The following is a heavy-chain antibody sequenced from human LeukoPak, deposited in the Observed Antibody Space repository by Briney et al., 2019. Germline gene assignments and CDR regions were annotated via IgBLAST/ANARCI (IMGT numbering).Heavy chain of an antibody. D-gene: IGHD3-16*01. Sequence: GGSLRLSRAASGLTFSSYWMSWVRQAPGKGLEWVANIKQDGSEKNYVDSVKGRFTISRDNAKNSLYLQMNSLRAEDTAVYYCARDMPFGGYWGQGTLVTVSS. CDR1: GLTFSSYW. V-gene: IGHV3-7*03. J-gene: IGHJ4*02. CDR3: ARDMPFGGY. CDR2: IKQDGSEK.